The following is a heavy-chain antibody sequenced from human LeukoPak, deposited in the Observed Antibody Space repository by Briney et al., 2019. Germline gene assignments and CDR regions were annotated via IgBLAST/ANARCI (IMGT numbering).Heavy chain of an antibody. CDR1: GGSISSYY. D-gene: IGHD2-15*01. J-gene: IGHJ6*03. V-gene: IGHV4-59*08. CDR3: ARHGYCSGGSCYSWGYYYYMDV. CDR2: IYYSGST. Sequence: SETLSLTCTVSGGSISSYYWSWIRQPPGKGLEWIGYIYYSGSTNYNPSLKSRVTISADTSKNQFSLKLSSVTAADTAVYYCARHGYCSGGSCYSWGYYYYMDVWGKGTTVTISS.